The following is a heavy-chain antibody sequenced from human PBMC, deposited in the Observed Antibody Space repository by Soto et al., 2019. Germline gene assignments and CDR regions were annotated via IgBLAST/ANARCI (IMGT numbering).Heavy chain of an antibody. CDR1: GFTFSSND. CDR3: ATSPFLPGAP. D-gene: IGHD2-2*01. V-gene: IGHV3-53*01. Sequence: EVQLVESGGGLIQPGGSLRLSCAASGFTFSSNDMNWFRQAPGKGLEWVSLIYSGGSTYYADSVKCRFTISRDNSKSTLYLQMGSLLAEDTAVYYCATSPFLPGAPWGQGTMVTVSS. J-gene: IGHJ3*01. CDR2: IYSGGST.